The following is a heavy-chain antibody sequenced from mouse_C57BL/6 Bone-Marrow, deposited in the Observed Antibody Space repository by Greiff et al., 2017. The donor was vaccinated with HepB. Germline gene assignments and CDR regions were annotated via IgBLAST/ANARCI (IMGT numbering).Heavy chain of an antibody. CDR2: IWTGGGT. CDR1: GFSLTSYA. CDR3: ARDDYDVPYYFDY. V-gene: IGHV2-9-1*01. J-gene: IGHJ2*01. Sequence: VQRVESGPGLVAPSQSLSITCTVSGFSLTSYAISWVRQPPGKGLEWLGVIWTGGGTNYNSALKSRLSISKDNSKSQVFLKMNSLQTDDTARYYCARDDYDVPYYFDYWGQGTTLTVSS. D-gene: IGHD2-4*01.